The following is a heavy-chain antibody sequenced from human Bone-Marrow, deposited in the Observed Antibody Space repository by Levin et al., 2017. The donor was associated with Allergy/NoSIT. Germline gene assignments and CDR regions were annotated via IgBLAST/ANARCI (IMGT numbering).Heavy chain of an antibody. CDR3: ACPIAAAGTGTCEL. CDR1: GGSITTSSQY. D-gene: IGHD6-13*01. J-gene: IGHJ3*01. CDR2: VYYSGKT. V-gene: IGHV4-39*02. Sequence: SQTLSLTCTVSGGSITTSSQYWGWIRQPPGKGLEWIGSVYYSGKTYNNPSLKSRVTISVDTSENHFSLELSPVTAADTAVYYCACPIAAAGTGTCELWGQGTKVSVSS.